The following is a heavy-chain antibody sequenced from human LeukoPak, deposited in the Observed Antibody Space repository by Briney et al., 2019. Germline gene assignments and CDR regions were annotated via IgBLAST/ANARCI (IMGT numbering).Heavy chain of an antibody. CDR3: ATDYGDYESVY. CDR2: ITPTSGAT. D-gene: IGHD4-17*01. Sequence: ASVKVSGKASVYTXTDYNMHWVGQAPGHGLEWMGWITPTSGATNYAQKFQGRVTMTRDTSITTAYMKLSRLRSDDTAVYYCATDYGDYESVYWGQGTLVTVSS. CDR1: VYTXTDYN. V-gene: IGHV1-2*02. J-gene: IGHJ4*02.